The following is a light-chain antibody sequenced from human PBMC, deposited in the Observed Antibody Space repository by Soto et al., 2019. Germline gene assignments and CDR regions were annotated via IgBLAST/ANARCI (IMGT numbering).Light chain of an antibody. V-gene: IGLV2-14*01. J-gene: IGLJ1*01. CDR3: SSYTSSTPYV. CDR2: EVS. CDR1: SSDVGGYNY. Sequence: SALTQPASVSGSPGQSITISCTGTSSDVGGYNYVSWYQQHTGKAPKLMIYEVSKPPSGVSNRFSGSKSGNTASLTISGLQAEVEADYYCSSYTSSTPYVVGTGTKVTVL.